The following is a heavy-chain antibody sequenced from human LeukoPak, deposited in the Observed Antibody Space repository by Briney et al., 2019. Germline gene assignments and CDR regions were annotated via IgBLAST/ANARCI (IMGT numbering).Heavy chain of an antibody. D-gene: IGHD1-26*01. CDR3: VRESWGATTYLDAFDI. V-gene: IGHV3-9*01. J-gene: IGHJ3*02. CDR1: GFTFDDYA. Sequence: GGSLRLSCAASGFTFDDYAMHWVRQAPGKGLEWVSGISWNSGSIGYADSVKGRFTISRDNAKNSLYLQMNSLRAEDTAVYYCVRESWGATTYLDAFDIWGQGTMVTVSS. CDR2: ISWNSGSI.